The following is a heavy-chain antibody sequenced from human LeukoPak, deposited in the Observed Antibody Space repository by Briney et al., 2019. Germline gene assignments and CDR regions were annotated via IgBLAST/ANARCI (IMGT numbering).Heavy chain of an antibody. D-gene: IGHD3-3*02. CDR3: AKIAQTFLGVAFDI. CDR2: ISYDGSNK. V-gene: IGHV3-30*18. CDR1: GFTFSSYG. J-gene: IGHJ3*02. Sequence: GGSLRLSCAASGFTFSSYGMHWVRQAPGKGLEWVAVISYDGSNKYYADSVKGRFTISRDNSKNTLYLQMNSLRAEDTAVYYCAKIAQTFLGVAFDIWGQGTMVTVSS.